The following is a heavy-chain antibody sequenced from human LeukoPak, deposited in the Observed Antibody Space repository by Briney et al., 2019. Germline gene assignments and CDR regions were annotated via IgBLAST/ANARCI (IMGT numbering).Heavy chain of an antibody. CDR3: IKGMATIRRHIDS. V-gene: IGHV3-23*01. CDR1: GFSFSDCA. J-gene: IGHJ4*02. CDR2: ISGSAGST. Sequence: GGSLRLSCAASGFSFSDCAMSWVRQAPGRGLEWVSSISGSAGSTYYADSMKGRFTISRDNPKNTLHLEMNSLRAEDTAIYYCIKGMATIRRHIDSWGQGTLVTVSS. D-gene: IGHD5-24*01.